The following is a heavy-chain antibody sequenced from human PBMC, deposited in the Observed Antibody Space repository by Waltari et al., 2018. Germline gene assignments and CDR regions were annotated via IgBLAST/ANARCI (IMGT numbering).Heavy chain of an antibody. J-gene: IGHJ4*02. Sequence: EVQLVESGGGVVQPGGSLRLSCAAAGFTFDDYAMHWVRHAPGKALELIYLINWDAVSPFYAASVRGRFTSSRDNSKNTLYLQMNSLRPEDTAMYYCAKASRRGVALDDYFDYWGQGTLVTVSS. CDR3: AKASRRGVALDDYFDY. V-gene: IGHV3-43D*04. D-gene: IGHD1-1*01. CDR2: INWDAVSP. CDR1: GFTFDDYA.